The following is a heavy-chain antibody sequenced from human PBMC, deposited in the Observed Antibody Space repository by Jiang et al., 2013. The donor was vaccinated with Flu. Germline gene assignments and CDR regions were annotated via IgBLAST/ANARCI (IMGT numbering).Heavy chain of an antibody. CDR2: IYYSGST. CDR3: ARELNSGSYHFDY. V-gene: IGHV4-59*01. Sequence: GLVKPSETLSLTCTVSGGSISSYYWSWIRQPPGKGLEWIGYIYYSGSTNYNPSLKSRVTISVDTSKNQFSLKLSSVTAADTAVYYCARELNSGSYHFDYWGQGTLVTVSS. J-gene: IGHJ4*02. CDR1: GGSISSYY. D-gene: IGHD1-26*01.